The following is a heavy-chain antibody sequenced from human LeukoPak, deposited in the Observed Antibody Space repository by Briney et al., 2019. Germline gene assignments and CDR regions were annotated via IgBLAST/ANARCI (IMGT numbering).Heavy chain of an antibody. CDR3: ARYSVSYYYFDY. J-gene: IGHJ4*02. CDR2: IDWDDDK. Sequence: TLSLTCTVSGGSIDRYYWSWIRQPPGKALEWLARIDWDDDKYYSKSLTTRLTISKDTSKNQVVLTMTNMDPVDTATYYCARYSVSYYYFDYWGQGTLLTVPS. V-gene: IGHV2-70*11. CDR1: GGSIDRYY. D-gene: IGHD1-26*01.